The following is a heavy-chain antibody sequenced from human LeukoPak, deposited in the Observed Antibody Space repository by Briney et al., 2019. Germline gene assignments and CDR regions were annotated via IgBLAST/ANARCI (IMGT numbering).Heavy chain of an antibody. Sequence: GGSLRFSCAASGFSFSSSGMNWVRQAPGKGLEWVSTSGTDGDSYYADSVKGRFAIFRDNSKNTLYLQMTSLRAEDTAVYYCAKKTVGNYPYDSWGQGALVTVSP. J-gene: IGHJ4*02. V-gene: IGHV3-23*01. CDR3: AKKTVGNYPYDS. CDR1: GFSFSSSG. CDR2: SGTDGDS. D-gene: IGHD5-24*01.